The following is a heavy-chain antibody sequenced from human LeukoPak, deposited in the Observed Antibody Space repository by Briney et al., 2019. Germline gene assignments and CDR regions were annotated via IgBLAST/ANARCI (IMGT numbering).Heavy chain of an antibody. D-gene: IGHD4-11*01. J-gene: IGHJ4*02. Sequence: GGTLRLSCAASGFIFDTYSMNWFRQAPGKGLEWVAYISFSSTTIFYADFVKGRFTISRDNAQNSLYLQMSSLRAEDTAVYYCARVPHDYSDYVAYWGQGKLVTVCS. CDR2: ISFSSTTI. CDR3: ARVPHDYSDYVAY. CDR1: GFIFDTYS. V-gene: IGHV3-48*04.